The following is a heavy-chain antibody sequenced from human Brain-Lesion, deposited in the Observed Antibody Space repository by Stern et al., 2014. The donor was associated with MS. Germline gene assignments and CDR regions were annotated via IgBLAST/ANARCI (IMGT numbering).Heavy chain of an antibody. J-gene: IGHJ4*02. V-gene: IGHV4-34*01. Sequence: QVQLQQWGAGLLKPSETLSLTCGVYGGSFSGYYWTWIRQPPGKGLERIGEINHSGRINYNPSLESRVTMSVDTSKHQLSLGLSSATAADTAVYYCARDVGGAFDYWGQGTLVTVSS. CDR3: ARDVGGAFDY. CDR1: GGSFSGYY. D-gene: IGHD2-21*01. CDR2: INHSGRI.